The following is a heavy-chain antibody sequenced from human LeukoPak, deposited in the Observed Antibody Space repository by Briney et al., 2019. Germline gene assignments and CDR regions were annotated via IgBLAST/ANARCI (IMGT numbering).Heavy chain of an antibody. CDR2: INGDESRT. Sequence: PGGSLRLSCAASGFTFSNYWMHWVRQAPGKGLVWVSCINGDESRTKYADSVKGRFTIYRDNARNTLFLQMNSLRAEDTAVYYCVRSVAVTFDPWGQGTLVTVSS. CDR1: GFTFSNYW. V-gene: IGHV3-74*03. J-gene: IGHJ5*02. CDR3: VRSVAVTFDP. D-gene: IGHD6-19*01.